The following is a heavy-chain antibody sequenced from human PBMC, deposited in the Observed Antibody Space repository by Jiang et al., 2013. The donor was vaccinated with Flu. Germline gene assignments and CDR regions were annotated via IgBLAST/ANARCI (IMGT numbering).Heavy chain of an antibody. D-gene: IGHD1-26*01. V-gene: IGHV6-1*01. J-gene: IGHJ4*02. CDR2: TYYRSRWYD. CDR1: GDSVSSNSAA. Sequence: SQTLSLTCAISGDSVSSNSAAWNWIRQSPSRGLEWLGRTYYRSRWYDGYAASVKGRISINPDTSKNQFSLQLNSVTPEDTAIYYCARLVGGSVDSWGQGTLVTVSS. CDR3: ARLVGGSVDS.